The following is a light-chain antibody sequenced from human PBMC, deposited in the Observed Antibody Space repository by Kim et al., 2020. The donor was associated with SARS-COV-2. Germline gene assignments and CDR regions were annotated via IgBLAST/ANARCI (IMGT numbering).Light chain of an antibody. CDR1: SLRSYY. J-gene: IGLJ2*01. V-gene: IGLV3-19*01. CDR2: CKT. CDR3: NSRYINDNLV. Sequence: VALGPTVRITCQADSLRSYYATWSQQKPRQAPILFIYCKTNRPSGIPDRFSGSSSGNTSSLTIPGTQAGDEADYYFNSRYINDNLVFGGGTQLTVL.